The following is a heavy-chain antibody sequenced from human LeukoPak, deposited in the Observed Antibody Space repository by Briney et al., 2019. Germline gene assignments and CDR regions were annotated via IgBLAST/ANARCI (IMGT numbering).Heavy chain of an antibody. CDR3: ARAGATVTSHFDS. V-gene: IGHV1-18*01. Sequence: ASVNVSCKASGYTFPTYGISWVRQAPGQGLEWMGWISGYNGDTHYAQKLQGRVTMTTDTSTSTAYMELRSLKSDDTAVYYCARAGATVTSHFDSWGQGTLVTVSS. CDR2: ISGYNGDT. CDR1: GYTFPTYG. D-gene: IGHD4-17*01. J-gene: IGHJ4*02.